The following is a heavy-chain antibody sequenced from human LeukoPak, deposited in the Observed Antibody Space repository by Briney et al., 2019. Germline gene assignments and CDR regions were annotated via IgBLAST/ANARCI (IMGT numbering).Heavy chain of an antibody. CDR3: ATAEDDNYYYYMDV. V-gene: IGHV4-39*07. Sequence: SETLSLTCTVSGGSISSSSYYWGWIRQPPGKGLEWIGSIYYSGSTYYNPSLKSRVTISVDTSKNQFSLKLSSVTAADTAVYYCATAEDDNYYYYMDVWGKGTTVTVSS. CDR1: GGSISSSSYY. CDR2: IYYSGST. J-gene: IGHJ6*03. D-gene: IGHD1-1*01.